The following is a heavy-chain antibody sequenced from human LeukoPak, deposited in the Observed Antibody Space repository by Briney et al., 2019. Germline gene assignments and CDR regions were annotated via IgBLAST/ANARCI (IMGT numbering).Heavy chain of an antibody. CDR2: ISISTTYI. CDR3: ARDYYGDYSFDY. Sequence: GGSLRLSCAASGFTFGSYSMNWVRQAPGKGLEWVSSISISTTYIYYADSVKGRFTISRDNAKNSLYLQMNSLRAEDTAVYYCARDYYGDYSFDYWGQGTLVTVSS. D-gene: IGHD4-17*01. J-gene: IGHJ4*02. V-gene: IGHV3-21*01. CDR1: GFTFGSYS.